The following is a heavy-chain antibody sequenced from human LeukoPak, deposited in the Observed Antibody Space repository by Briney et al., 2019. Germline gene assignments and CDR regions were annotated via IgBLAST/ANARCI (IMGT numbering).Heavy chain of an antibody. V-gene: IGHV1-24*01. J-gene: IGHJ4*02. D-gene: IGHD3-16*02. CDR1: GYTLTELS. CDR2: FDPEDGET. CDR3: NYVWGSYRTPGGFDY. Sequence: ASVKVSCKVSGYTLTELSMHWVRQAPGKGLEWMGGFDPEDGETIYAQKFQGRVTITADESTSTAYVELSSLRSEDTAVYYCNYVWGSYRTPGGFDYWGQGTLVTVSS.